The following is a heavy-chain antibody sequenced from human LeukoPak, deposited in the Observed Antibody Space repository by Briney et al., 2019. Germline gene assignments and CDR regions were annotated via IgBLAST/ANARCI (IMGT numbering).Heavy chain of an antibody. CDR1: GLTFSNYW. CDR3: ARSTGSYVD. Sequence: PLGSPRLSCVASGLTFSNYWMHWVRQAPGKGLVWVSRINPDGSITTYADSVKGRFTISRDNAKNTLYLQMNRLRPEDTAVYYCARSTGSYVDWGQGTLATVSS. CDR2: INPDGSIT. D-gene: IGHD1-26*01. J-gene: IGHJ4*02. V-gene: IGHV3-74*01.